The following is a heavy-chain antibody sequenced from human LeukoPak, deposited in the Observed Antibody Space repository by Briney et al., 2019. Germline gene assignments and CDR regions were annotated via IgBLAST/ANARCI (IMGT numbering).Heavy chain of an antibody. CDR2: IIPILGIA. D-gene: IGHD3-22*01. Sequence: SVKVSCKASGGTFSSYAISWVRQAPGQGLEWMGRIIPILGIANYAQKFQGRVTITADKSTSTAYMELSSLRSEDTAVYYCASAAAPWYDSSGYYYDYFDYWGQGTLVTVSS. V-gene: IGHV1-69*04. CDR1: GGTFSSYA. CDR3: ASAAAPWYDSSGYYYDYFDY. J-gene: IGHJ4*02.